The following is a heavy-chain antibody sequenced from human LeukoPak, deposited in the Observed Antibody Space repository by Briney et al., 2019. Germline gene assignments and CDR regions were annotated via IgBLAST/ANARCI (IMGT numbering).Heavy chain of an antibody. V-gene: IGHV1-8*02. CDR1: GYTFTSYD. CDR3: ARGTSLILSYYYYMDV. Sequence: GASVKVSCKASGYTFTSYDINWVRQATGQGLEWMGWMNPNSGNTGYAQKFQGRVTMTRNTSISTAYMELSSLRSEDTAVYYCARGTSLILSYYYYMDVWGKGTTVTVSS. J-gene: IGHJ6*03. D-gene: IGHD3-16*01. CDR2: MNPNSGNT.